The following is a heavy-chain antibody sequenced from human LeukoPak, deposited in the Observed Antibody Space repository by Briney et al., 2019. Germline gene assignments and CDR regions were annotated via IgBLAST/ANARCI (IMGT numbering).Heavy chain of an antibody. CDR1: GYTFTSYG. Sequence: GASVKVSCKASGYTFTSYGISWVRQAPGQGLEWVGRLIPLFGITNYAQKFEGRVTITADKATSTAYMELSSLRSEDTAVYFCASQLTPLSGMDVWGQGTTVTVSS. D-gene: IGHD2-15*01. CDR2: LIPLFGIT. V-gene: IGHV1-69*04. J-gene: IGHJ6*02. CDR3: ASQLTPLSGMDV.